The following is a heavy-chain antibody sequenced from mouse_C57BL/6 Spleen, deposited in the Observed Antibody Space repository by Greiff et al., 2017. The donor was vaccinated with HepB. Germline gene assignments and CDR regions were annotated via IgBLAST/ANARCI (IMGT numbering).Heavy chain of an antibody. J-gene: IGHJ3*01. CDR2: IDPEDGDT. V-gene: IGHV14-1*01. Sequence: VQLKESGAELVRPGASVKLSCTASGFNIKDYYMHWVKQRPEQGLEWIGRIDPEDGDTEYAPKFQGKATMTADTSSNTAYLQLSSLTSEDTAVYYCTSDDYDGTLFAYWGQGTLVTVSA. CDR1: GFNIKDYY. D-gene: IGHD2-4*01. CDR3: TSDDYDGTLFAY.